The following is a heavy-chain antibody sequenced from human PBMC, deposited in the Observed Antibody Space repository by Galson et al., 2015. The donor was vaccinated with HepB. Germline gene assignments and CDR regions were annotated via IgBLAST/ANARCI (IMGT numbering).Heavy chain of an antibody. D-gene: IGHD6-13*01. J-gene: IGHJ4*02. CDR1: GFIFSNYG. V-gene: IGHV3-30*03. CDR2: ISLDGSNK. Sequence: SLRLSCAASGFIFSNYGMHWVRQAPGKGLEWVTAISLDGSNKQHADSVKGRFTISRDDSKNTVYLQMDSLRPEDTAVYYCARDRTRSWTFDYWGQGTLVTVSS. CDR3: ARDRTRSWTFDY.